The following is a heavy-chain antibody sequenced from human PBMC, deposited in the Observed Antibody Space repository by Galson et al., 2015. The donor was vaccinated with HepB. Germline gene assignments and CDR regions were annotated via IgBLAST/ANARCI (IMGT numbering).Heavy chain of an antibody. CDR1: GFTVSSNY. Sequence: SLRLSCAASGFTVSSNYMSWVRQAPGKGLEWVSVIYSGGSTYYADSVKGRFTISRDNSKNTLYLQMNSLRAEDTAVYYCARDLNDYDTIVDYWGQGTLVTVSS. CDR3: ARDLNDYDTIVDY. D-gene: IGHD3-22*01. V-gene: IGHV3-66*02. J-gene: IGHJ4*02. CDR2: IYSGGST.